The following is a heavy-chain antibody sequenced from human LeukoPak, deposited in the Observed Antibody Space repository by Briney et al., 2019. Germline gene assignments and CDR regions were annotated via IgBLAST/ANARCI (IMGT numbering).Heavy chain of an antibody. J-gene: IGHJ5*02. V-gene: IGHV3-23*01. D-gene: IGHD1-14*01. CDR1: GFTFSSYS. Sequence: PGGSLRLSCAASGFTFSSYSMNWVRQAPGKELEWVSGITGSGGSTYYADSVKGRFTISRDNSKNTLYLQMNSLRAEDTAVYYCAKDPPEAGHWFDPWGQGTLVTVSS. CDR2: ITGSGGST. CDR3: AKDPPEAGHWFDP.